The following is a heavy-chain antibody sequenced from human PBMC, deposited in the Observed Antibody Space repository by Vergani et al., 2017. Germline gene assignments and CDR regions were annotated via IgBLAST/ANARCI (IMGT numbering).Heavy chain of an antibody. D-gene: IGHD3-22*01. CDR1: GFTLSSHA. CDR3: ARENYDNYNGEY. Sequence: QVQLEESGGGVVQPGRSLRLSCAGSGFTLSSHAMHWVRQAPGKGLEWVAFIWYDGSKEYYADSVKGRFTISRDNSKNTLYLQMNNLRAEDTAIYFCARENYDNYNGEYWGQGTLVTVSA. V-gene: IGHV3-33*01. J-gene: IGHJ4*02. CDR2: IWYDGSKE.